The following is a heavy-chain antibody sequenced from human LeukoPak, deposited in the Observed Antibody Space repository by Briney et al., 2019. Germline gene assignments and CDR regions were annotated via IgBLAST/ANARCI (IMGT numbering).Heavy chain of an antibody. V-gene: IGHV5-51*01. CDR1: GYIFTSYW. J-gene: IGHJ5*02. Sequence: GESLEISCKGSGYIFTSYWIGWGRQMPGKGLEGMGIIYPGDSDTRYSPSFQGQVTISADKSITTAYLQWSSLKASDTAMYYCARGLVVAANNWFDPWGQGTLVTVSS. CDR2: IYPGDSDT. CDR3: ARGLVVAANNWFDP. D-gene: IGHD2-15*01.